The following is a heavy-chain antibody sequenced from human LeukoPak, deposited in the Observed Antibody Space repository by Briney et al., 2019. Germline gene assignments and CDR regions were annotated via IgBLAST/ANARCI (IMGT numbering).Heavy chain of an antibody. Sequence: GGSLRLSCAASGFTFSSYAMSWVRQAPGKGLEWVSAISGSGGSTYYADSVKGRFTISRDNAKNSLYLQMNTLRAEDTAVYYCARATYDSSAVDAFDIWGQGTMVTVSP. D-gene: IGHD3-22*01. V-gene: IGHV3-23*01. CDR1: GFTFSSYA. J-gene: IGHJ3*02. CDR3: ARATYDSSAVDAFDI. CDR2: ISGSGGST.